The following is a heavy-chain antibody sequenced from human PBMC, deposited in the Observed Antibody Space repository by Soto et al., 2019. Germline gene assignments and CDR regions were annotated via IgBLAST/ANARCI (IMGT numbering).Heavy chain of an antibody. CDR1: GGSISSYY. CDR3: ARDYEQSLMKFEP. CDR2: IYYSGST. V-gene: IGHV4-59*01. Sequence: PSETLSLTCTVSGGSISSYYWSWIRQPPGKGLEWIGYIYYSGSTNYNPSLKSRVTISVDTSKNQFSLKLSSVTAADTAVYYCARDYEQSLMKFEPWGQGTLVTVSS. D-gene: IGHD6-19*01. J-gene: IGHJ5*02.